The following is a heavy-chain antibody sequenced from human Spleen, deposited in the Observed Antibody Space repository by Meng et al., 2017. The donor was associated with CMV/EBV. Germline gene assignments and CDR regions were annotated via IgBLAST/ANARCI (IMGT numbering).Heavy chain of an antibody. J-gene: IGHJ4*02. Sequence: GPLRLSCTVSGGSITGSSYYWGWLRQPPGKGLEWIGSIYFGGDTYYRPSLKSRVTISLDMSKNQFSLKLSSVTAADTAVYFCARGHWLVYYFDYWGQGTLVTVSS. CDR3: ARGHWLVYYFDY. CDR1: GGSITGSSYY. D-gene: IGHD6-19*01. CDR2: IYFGGDT. V-gene: IGHV4-39*07.